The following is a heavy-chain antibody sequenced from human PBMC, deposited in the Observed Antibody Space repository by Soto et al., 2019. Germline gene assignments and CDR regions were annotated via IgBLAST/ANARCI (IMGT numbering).Heavy chain of an antibody. D-gene: IGHD4-17*01. Sequence: PGGSLRLSCAASGFTFSNYGMNWVRQAPGKGLEWVSSISSSSSYIYYADSVKGRFTISRDNAKNSLYLQMDSLRAEDTAVYYCARETYGDYPGDYWGQGTLLTVSS. CDR2: ISSSSSYI. CDR3: ARETYGDYPGDY. J-gene: IGHJ4*02. V-gene: IGHV3-21*01. CDR1: GFTFSNYG.